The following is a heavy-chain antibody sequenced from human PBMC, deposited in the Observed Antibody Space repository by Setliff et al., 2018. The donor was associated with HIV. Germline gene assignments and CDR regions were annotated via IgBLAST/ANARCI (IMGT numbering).Heavy chain of an antibody. CDR3: ARHDGGGDCSINWFDP. CDR1: GGSISSSSYY. J-gene: IGHJ5*02. CDR2: IYYSGST. Sequence: PSETLSLTCTVSGGSISSSSYYWGWIRQPPGKGLEWIGSIYYSGSTYYNPSLKSRVTISLDTSNNHFSLKLSSVTAADTAVYYCARHDGGGDCSINWFDPWGQGTLVTVSS. D-gene: IGHD2-21*02. V-gene: IGHV4-39*01.